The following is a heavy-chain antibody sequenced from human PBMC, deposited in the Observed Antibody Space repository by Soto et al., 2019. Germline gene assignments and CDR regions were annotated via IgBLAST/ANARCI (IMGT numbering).Heavy chain of an antibody. CDR3: ASPLDGSGSYYMFPDGRYGMDV. D-gene: IGHD3-10*01. CDR2: IWYDGSNK. V-gene: IGHV3-33*01. Sequence: QVQLVESGGGVVQPGRSLRLSCAASGFTFSSYGMHWVRQAPGKGLEWVAVIWYDGSNKYYADSVKGRFTISRDNTKNTLYVQMTGVRAEDTAFYSCASPLDGSGSYYMFPDGRYGMDVWGQGTTVTVSS. CDR1: GFTFSSYG. J-gene: IGHJ6*02.